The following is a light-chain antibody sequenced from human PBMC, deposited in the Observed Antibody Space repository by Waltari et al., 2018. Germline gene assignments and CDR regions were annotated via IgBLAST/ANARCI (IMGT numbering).Light chain of an antibody. J-gene: IGKJ2*01. CDR3: QQSYNTPPMYT. CDR2: HAS. Sequence: DIQMTQSPSTLSASVGDRVTFTCRASESIGTPLAWYQQKSGKAPKLLIYHASTLEGGVPSRFSGSGSGTDFTLTISSLQPEDFATYFCQQSYNTPPMYTFGQGTKLELK. CDR1: ESIGTP. V-gene: IGKV1-5*01.